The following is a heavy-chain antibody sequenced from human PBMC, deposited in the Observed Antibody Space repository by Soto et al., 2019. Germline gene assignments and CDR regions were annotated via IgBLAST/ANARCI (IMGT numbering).Heavy chain of an antibody. D-gene: IGHD2-15*01. CDR1: VFSFTNYW. CDR2: IEHRDYST. V-gene: IGHV5-10-1*01. Sequence: ESLNISCNASVFSFTNYWNHWVRQKPGNGLEWMGRIEHRDYSTNYSSYFPGHVTISADKSNSTAYLKRKSLKTSDNAKYYCERYLSGGVWPQDLYYWGQGTQVTVSS. CDR3: ERYLSGGVWPQDLYY. J-gene: IGHJ4*02.